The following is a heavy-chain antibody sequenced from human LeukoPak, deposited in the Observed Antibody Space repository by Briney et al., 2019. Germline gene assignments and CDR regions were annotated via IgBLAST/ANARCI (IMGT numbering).Heavy chain of an antibody. D-gene: IGHD5-18*01. CDR2: IIPIFGTA. J-gene: IGHJ4*02. CDR3: ARDRGYGYLDFDY. V-gene: IGHV1-69*06. CDR1: GGTFSSYA. Sequence: SVKVSCKASGGTFSSYAISWVRQAPGQGLEWMGGIIPIFGTANYAQKFQGRVTITADKSTSTAYMELSSLRSEDTAVYYCARDRGYGYLDFDYWGQGTLVTVSS.